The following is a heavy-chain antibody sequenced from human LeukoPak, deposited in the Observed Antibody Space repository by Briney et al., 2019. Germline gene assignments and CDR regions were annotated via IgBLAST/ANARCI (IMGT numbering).Heavy chain of an antibody. CDR3: ARDGAVVRGLPRRARTFYGMDV. J-gene: IGHJ6*02. Sequence: GGSLGLSCAASGFTFSSYDMHWVRQATGKGLEWVSAIDTAGDTYYPGSVKGRFTISRENAKNSFYPQMNSLRAEDTAVYYCARDGAVVRGLPRRARTFYGMDVWGQGTTVTVSS. CDR2: IDTAGDT. CDR1: GFTFSSYD. D-gene: IGHD3-10*01. V-gene: IGHV3-13*01.